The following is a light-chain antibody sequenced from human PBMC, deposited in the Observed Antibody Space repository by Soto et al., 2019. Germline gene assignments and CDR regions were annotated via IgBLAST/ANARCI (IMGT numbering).Light chain of an antibody. CDR3: SSHTTGSTRV. CDR2: EVT. V-gene: IGLV2-14*01. CDR1: SSDVGGYDY. J-gene: IGLJ1*01. Sequence: QSVLTQPASVSGSPGQSIAISCTGTSSDVGGYDYVSWYQQQPDKAPKLMIYEVTKRPSGVSNRFSGSKSGNTASLTISGLQAEDEADNYRSSHTTGSTRVSGTGTKVTVL.